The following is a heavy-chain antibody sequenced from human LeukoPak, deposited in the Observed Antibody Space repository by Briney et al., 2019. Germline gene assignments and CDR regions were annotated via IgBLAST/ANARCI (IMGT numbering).Heavy chain of an antibody. CDR3: ARARASGRSGFDY. CDR1: GFTFSSFA. V-gene: IGHV3-30-3*01. J-gene: IGHJ4*02. CDR2: ISYDGSNK. Sequence: GGSLRLSCAASGFTFSSFAMHWVRQAPGKGLEWVAVISYDGSNKYYADSVKGRFTISRDNSKNTLYLQMNSLRDEDTAVYYCARARASGRSGFDYWGQGTLVTVSS. D-gene: IGHD2-15*01.